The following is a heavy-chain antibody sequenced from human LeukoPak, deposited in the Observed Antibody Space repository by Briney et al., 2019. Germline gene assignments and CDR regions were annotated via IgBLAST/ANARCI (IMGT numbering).Heavy chain of an antibody. Sequence: GGSQRLSCAAPGFTFSDYYMTWVRQAPGKGLDWLSYISSRGTTIYYADSVRGRFTISRDNAKNSLYLQMNNLRAEDTAIYYCARVGSGSNSFDIWGQGTMVTVSS. CDR2: ISSRGTTI. V-gene: IGHV3-11*01. CDR3: ARVGSGSNSFDI. J-gene: IGHJ3*02. CDR1: GFTFSDYY. D-gene: IGHD3-10*01.